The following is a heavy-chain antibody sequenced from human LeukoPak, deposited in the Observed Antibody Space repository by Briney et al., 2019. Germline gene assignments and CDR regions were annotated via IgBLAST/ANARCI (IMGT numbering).Heavy chain of an antibody. CDR2: MNPNSGNT. Sequence: GASVKVSCKASGYTFTSHDINWVRQATGQGLEWMGWMNPNSGNTGYAQKFQGRVTMTRNTSISTAYMELSSLRSEDTAVYYCARDPGLSGSYSLDYWGQGTLVTVSS. CDR1: GYTFTSHD. V-gene: IGHV1-8*01. CDR3: ARDPGLSGSYSLDY. D-gene: IGHD1-26*01. J-gene: IGHJ4*02.